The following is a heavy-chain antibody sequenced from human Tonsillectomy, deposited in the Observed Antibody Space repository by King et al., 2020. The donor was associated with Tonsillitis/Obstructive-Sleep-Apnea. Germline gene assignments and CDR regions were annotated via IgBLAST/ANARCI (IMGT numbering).Heavy chain of an antibody. CDR2: INHSGST. CDR1: GGSFSGYY. V-gene: IGHV4-34*01. D-gene: IGHD2-2*01. J-gene: IGHJ6*03. Sequence: VQLPQWGAGLLKPSETLSLTCAVYGGSFSGYYWSWIRQPPGTGLEWIGEINHSGSTNYNPSLKSRVTISVDTSKNQFSLKLSSVTAADTAVYYCARGWDVVVPASDQLYKDVWGEGTTVTVSS. CDR3: ARGWDVVVPASDQLYKDV.